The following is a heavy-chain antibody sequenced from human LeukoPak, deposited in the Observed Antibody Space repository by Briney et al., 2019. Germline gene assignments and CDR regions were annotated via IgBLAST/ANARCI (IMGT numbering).Heavy chain of an antibody. Sequence: SVKVSSKASVGTFISYAISWVRQAPGQGGEWMGGIIPIFGTATYAEKCHGRVTITAAESTSTAYRKLSSLRSEETAVYYCARAAPYCSGGSCYEGWAFDIWGQGTMVTVSS. J-gene: IGHJ3*02. CDR1: VGTFISYA. CDR2: IIPIFGTA. CDR3: ARAAPYCSGGSCYEGWAFDI. V-gene: IGHV1-69*13. D-gene: IGHD2-15*01.